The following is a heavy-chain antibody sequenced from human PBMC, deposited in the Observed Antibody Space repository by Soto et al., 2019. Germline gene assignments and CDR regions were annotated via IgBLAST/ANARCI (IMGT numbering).Heavy chain of an antibody. V-gene: IGHV1-8*01. CDR2: MNPNSGNT. D-gene: IGHD2-2*01. J-gene: IGHJ6*02. Sequence: ASVKVSCKASGYTFTSYDINWVRQATGQGLEWMGWMNPNSGNTGYAQKFQGRVTMTRNTSISTAYMELSSLRSEDTAVYYCARAADIVVVPAANPLAPYDDYGMDVWGQGTTVTVSS. CDR3: ARAADIVVVPAANPLAPYDDYGMDV. CDR1: GYTFTSYD.